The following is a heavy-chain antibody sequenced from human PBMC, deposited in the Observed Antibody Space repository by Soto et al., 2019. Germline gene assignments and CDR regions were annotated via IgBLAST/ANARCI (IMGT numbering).Heavy chain of an antibody. Sequence: PGESLKNSCKGSGYSFTNYWIAWVRQKPGEGLEWMGMVYPGDSDTRYSPSFQGHVTISADKSISTAYLQWSSLKASDTAMYYCARQIYDSDTGPNFQYYFDSWGQGTPVTVSS. J-gene: IGHJ4*02. V-gene: IGHV5-51*01. D-gene: IGHD3-22*01. CDR1: GYSFTNYW. CDR2: VYPGDSDT. CDR3: ARQIYDSDTGPNFQYYFDS.